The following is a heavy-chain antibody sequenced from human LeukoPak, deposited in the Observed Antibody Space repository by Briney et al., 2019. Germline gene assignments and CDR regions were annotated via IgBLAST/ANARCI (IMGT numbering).Heavy chain of an antibody. CDR3: ARGIAAASDY. V-gene: IGHV4-59*01. CDR2: IYYSGST. J-gene: IGHJ4*02. D-gene: IGHD6-13*01. CDR1: GGSISSYY. Sequence: SETLSLTCTVSGGSISSYYWSWIRQPPGEGLEWIGYIYYSGSTNYNPSLKSRVTISVDTSKNQFSLKLSSVTAADTAVYYCARGIAAASDYWGQGTLVTVSS.